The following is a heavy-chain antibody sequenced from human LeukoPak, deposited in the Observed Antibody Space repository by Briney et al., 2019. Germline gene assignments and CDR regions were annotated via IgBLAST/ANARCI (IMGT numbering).Heavy chain of an antibody. Sequence: PSETLSLTCTVSGGSISSSSYYWGWIRQPPGKGLEWIGSIYYSGSTYYNPSLKSRVTISVDTSKNQSSLKLSSVTAADTAVYYCASSWGEMATIAYWGQGTLVTVSS. D-gene: IGHD5-24*01. CDR1: GGSISSSSYY. J-gene: IGHJ4*02. CDR2: IYYSGST. V-gene: IGHV4-39*01. CDR3: ASSWGEMATIAY.